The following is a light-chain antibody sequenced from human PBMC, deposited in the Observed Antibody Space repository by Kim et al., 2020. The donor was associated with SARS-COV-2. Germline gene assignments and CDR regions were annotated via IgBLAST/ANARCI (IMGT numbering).Light chain of an antibody. J-gene: IGLJ2*01. V-gene: IGLV3-1*01. CDR3: QAWDTNSTVV. CDR2: QDN. Sequence: VSPGQTASITCSGDKLGDKYVCWYQQKPGQSPVLVIYQDNKRPSGIPERFSGSNSGNTATLTISGTQATDEADYYCQAWDTNSTVVFGGGTELTVL. CDR1: KLGDKY.